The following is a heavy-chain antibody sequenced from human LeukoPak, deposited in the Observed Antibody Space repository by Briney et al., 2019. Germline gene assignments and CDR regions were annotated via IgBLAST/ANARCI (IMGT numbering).Heavy chain of an antibody. CDR3: ARDDRVLRYFDWYSSGMDV. CDR2: ISSSGSTI. D-gene: IGHD3-9*01. J-gene: IGHJ6*02. Sequence: PGGSXRLSCAASGFSFSSYWVSWFRQAPGKGLEWVSYISSSGSTIYYADSVKGRFTISRDNAKNSLYLQMNSLRAEDTAVYYCARDDRVLRYFDWYSSGMDVWGQGTTVTVSS. CDR1: GFSFSSYW. V-gene: IGHV3-11*01.